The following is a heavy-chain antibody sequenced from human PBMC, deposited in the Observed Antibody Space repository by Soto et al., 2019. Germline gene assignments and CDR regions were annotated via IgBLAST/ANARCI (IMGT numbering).Heavy chain of an antibody. CDR3: TRDAYYDFWSGYSAYYYYYMDV. CDR2: INGDGSST. D-gene: IGHD3-3*01. CDR1: GFTFSSYW. Sequence: PGGSLRLSCAASGFTFSSYWMHWVRHAPGKGLVWVSRINGDGSSTTHADSVRGRFTISRDNTKNTLYLQMNSLRAEDTAVYYCTRDAYYDFWSGYSAYYYYYMDVWGKGTTVTVSS. V-gene: IGHV3-74*01. J-gene: IGHJ6*03.